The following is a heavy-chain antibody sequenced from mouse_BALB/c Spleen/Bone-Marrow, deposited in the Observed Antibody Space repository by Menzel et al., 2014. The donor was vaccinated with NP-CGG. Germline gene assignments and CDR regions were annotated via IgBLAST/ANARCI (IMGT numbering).Heavy chain of an antibody. V-gene: IGHV1-74*01. Sequence: VQRVESGAELVRPGASVKLSCRTSGYTLTGYWMNWVKQRPEQGLEWIGRIDPYDSETHYNQKFKVKAILTVDKSSSTAYMQLSSLTSEDSAVYYCAYGSSFGFAYWGQGTLVTVSA. CDR1: GYTLTGYW. CDR2: IDPYDSET. J-gene: IGHJ3*01. CDR3: AYGSSFGFAY. D-gene: IGHD1-1*01.